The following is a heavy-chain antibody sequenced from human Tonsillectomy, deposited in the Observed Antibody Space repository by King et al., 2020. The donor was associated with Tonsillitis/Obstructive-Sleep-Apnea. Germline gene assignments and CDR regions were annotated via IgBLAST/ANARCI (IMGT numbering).Heavy chain of an antibody. D-gene: IGHD2-15*01. V-gene: IGHV1-69*01. Sequence: QLVQSGAEVKKPGSSVKVSCXASGXTFSSYXISWVRQAPGQGLEWMGGIIPIFGTXNYAQKFQGRVTITADESTSTAYMELSSLRSEDTAVYYCSRDCSGGSCYSGAFDIWGQGTMVTVSS. CDR1: GXTFSSYX. J-gene: IGHJ3*02. CDR3: SRDCSGGSCYSGAFDI. CDR2: IIPIFGTX.